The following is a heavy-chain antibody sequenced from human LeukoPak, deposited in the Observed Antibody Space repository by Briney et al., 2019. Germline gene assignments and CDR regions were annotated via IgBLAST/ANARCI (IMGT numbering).Heavy chain of an antibody. CDR2: IYSDGST. D-gene: IGHD5-18*01. CDR1: GLTVSSNY. V-gene: IGHV3-66*01. Sequence: PGGSLRLSCAVSGLTVSSNYMSWVRQAPGKGLEWVSVIYSDGSTYYTDSVKGRFTLSRDNSKNTLYLQMNSLRAEDTAVFYCARSLRGYSYVLDYWGQGTLVTVSS. J-gene: IGHJ4*02. CDR3: ARSLRGYSYVLDY.